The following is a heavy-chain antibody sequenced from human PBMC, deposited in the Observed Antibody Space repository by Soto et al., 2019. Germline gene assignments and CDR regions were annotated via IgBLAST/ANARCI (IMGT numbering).Heavy chain of an antibody. CDR1: DYTFTSYG. V-gene: IGHV1-18*01. CDR2: ISAFNGNT. Sequence: QVQLVQSGAEVKKPGASVKVSCKASDYTFTSYGINWVRQAPGQGLEWMGWISAFNGNTDYAQKLQGRVTMTTDTSTSTAYMELRSLRSDDTAVYYCARGDLFGEFAPNWFDPWGQGTLVTVSS. CDR3: ARGDLFGEFAPNWFDP. D-gene: IGHD3-10*02. J-gene: IGHJ5*02.